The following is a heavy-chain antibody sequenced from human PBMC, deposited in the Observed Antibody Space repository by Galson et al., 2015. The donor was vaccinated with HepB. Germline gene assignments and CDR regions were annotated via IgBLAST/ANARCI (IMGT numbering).Heavy chain of an antibody. CDR1: VFTVRNNY. D-gene: IGHD2-21*02. CDR3: VVTTSKDY. J-gene: IGHJ4*02. V-gene: IGHV3-53*01. Sequence: SLRLSCAASVFTVRNNYMSWVRQAPGKGLEWVSVIYSAGSTSYADSVKGRFTISRDNSANTLHLQMNSLRTGDTAVYYCVVTTSKDYWGQGTLVTVSS. CDR2: IYSAGST.